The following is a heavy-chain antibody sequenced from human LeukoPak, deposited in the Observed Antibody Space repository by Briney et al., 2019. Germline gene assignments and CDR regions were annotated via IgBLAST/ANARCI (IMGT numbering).Heavy chain of an antibody. CDR3: VVGIVPAAHLDH. CDR1: GGTFTSDA. CDR2: IIHIFDSP. J-gene: IGHJ4*02. Sequence: ASVKVSCKTSGGTFTSDAISWVRQAPGQGLEWMGGIIHIFDSPNYAQKFQDRLTITTDESTTTAYMELSSLTSDDTAIYYCVVGIVPAAHLDHWGQGTLVTVSS. D-gene: IGHD2-2*01. V-gene: IGHV1-69*05.